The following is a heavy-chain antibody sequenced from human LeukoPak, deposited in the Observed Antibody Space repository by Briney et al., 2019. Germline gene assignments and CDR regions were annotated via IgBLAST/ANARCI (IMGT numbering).Heavy chain of an antibody. CDR3: ARGVGYCSGGSCYPPRY. V-gene: IGHV4-34*01. D-gene: IGHD2-15*01. Sequence: ASETLSLTCAVYGGSFSGYYWSWIRQPPGKGLEWIGEINHSGSTNYNPSLKSRVTISVDTSKNQFSLKLSSVTAADTAVYYCARGVGYCSGGSCYPPRYWGQGTLVTVSS. J-gene: IGHJ4*02. CDR1: GGSFSGYY. CDR2: INHSGST.